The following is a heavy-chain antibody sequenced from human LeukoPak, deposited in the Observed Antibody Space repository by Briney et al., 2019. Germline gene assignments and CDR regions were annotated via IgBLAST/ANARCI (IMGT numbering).Heavy chain of an antibody. CDR1: GYSFTGYY. CDR3: ARGPNHYYYMDF. J-gene: IGHJ6*03. D-gene: IGHD2-8*01. Sequence: ASVKVSCKASGYSFTGYYIHWVRQAPGQGLEWTGWINPDGGVTKSAQKFQGRVTMTRDKSINTVYMELSGLTSDDTALYYCARGPNHYYYMDFWGRGTTVSVSS. V-gene: IGHV1-2*02. CDR2: INPDGGVT.